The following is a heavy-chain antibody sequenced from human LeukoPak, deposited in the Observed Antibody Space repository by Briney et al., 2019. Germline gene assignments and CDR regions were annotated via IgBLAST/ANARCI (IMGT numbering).Heavy chain of an antibody. CDR3: ARGGRYYDSSGYYYFDY. J-gene: IGHJ4*02. CDR1: GGTFTSYA. V-gene: IGHV1-69*13. CDR2: IIPIFGTA. Sequence: ASVKVSCTASGGTFTSYAISWVRQAPGQGLEWMGGIIPIFGTANYAQKFQGRVTITADESTGTAYMELRSLRSDDTAVYYCARGGRYYDSSGYYYFDYWGQGTLVTVSS. D-gene: IGHD3-22*01.